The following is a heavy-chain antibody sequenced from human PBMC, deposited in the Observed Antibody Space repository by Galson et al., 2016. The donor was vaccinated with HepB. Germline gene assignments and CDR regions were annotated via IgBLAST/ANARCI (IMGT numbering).Heavy chain of an antibody. CDR3: ARTLSSGWFVYFDY. D-gene: IGHD6-19*01. CDR1: GYTFTSYA. CDR2: INAGNGNT. J-gene: IGHJ4*02. V-gene: IGHV1-3*01. Sequence: SVKVSCKASGYTFTSYAINWVRQAPGQRLEWMGWINAGNGNTKYSRKFQGRVTISRDTSASTGYMEQSSLRSEDTAVYYCARTLSSGWFVYFDYWGQGTLVTVSS.